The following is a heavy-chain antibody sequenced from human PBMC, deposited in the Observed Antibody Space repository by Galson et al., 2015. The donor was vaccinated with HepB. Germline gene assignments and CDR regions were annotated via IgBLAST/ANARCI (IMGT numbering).Heavy chain of an antibody. J-gene: IGHJ3*02. CDR1: GFTFSSYG. Sequence: SLRLSCAASGFTFSSYGMHWVRQAPGKGLEWVAVISYDGSNKYYADSVKGRFTISRDNSKNTLYLQMNSLRAEDTAVYYCAKSYYDSSGYTTDAFDIWGQGTMVTVSS. D-gene: IGHD3-22*01. V-gene: IGHV3-30*18. CDR3: AKSYYDSSGYTTDAFDI. CDR2: ISYDGSNK.